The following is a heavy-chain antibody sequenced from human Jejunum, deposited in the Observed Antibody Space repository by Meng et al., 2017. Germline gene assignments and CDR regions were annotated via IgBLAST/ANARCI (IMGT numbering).Heavy chain of an antibody. CDR2: ISFDGLYK. CDR1: GFIFSTYA. D-gene: IGHD3-10*01. Sequence: GESLKISCEASGFIFSTYAMHWVRQAPGKGLEWVSIISFDGLYKFYADSVKGRFTVSRDNSKDTLYLEMTSLRDDDTAVYYCAKEGVYDGARSYADSWGQGILVTVSS. CDR3: AKEGVYDGARSYADS. V-gene: IGHV3-30*04. J-gene: IGHJ4*02.